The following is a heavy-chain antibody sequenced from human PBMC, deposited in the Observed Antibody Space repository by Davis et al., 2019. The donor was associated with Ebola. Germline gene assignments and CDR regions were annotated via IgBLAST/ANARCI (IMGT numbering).Heavy chain of an antibody. CDR1: GYTFITYY. Sequence: AASVKVSCKASGYTFITYYIHWVRQAPGQGLEWMGIINPSGGSTTYAQKFQGRVTMTTDTSTSTAYMELSSLRSEDTAVYYCARGRDGFTYDYWGQGTLVTVSS. D-gene: IGHD5-24*01. CDR3: ARGRDGFTYDY. J-gene: IGHJ4*02. CDR2: INPSGGST. V-gene: IGHV1-46*01.